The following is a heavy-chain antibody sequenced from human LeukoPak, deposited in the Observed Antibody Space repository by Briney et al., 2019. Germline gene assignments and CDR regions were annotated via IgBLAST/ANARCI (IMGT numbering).Heavy chain of an antibody. D-gene: IGHD1-26*01. V-gene: IGHV1-2*06. CDR1: GYTFTGYY. Sequence: GASVKVSCKASGYTFTGYYMHWVRQAPGQGLELVGRIDPNDPNAGGPYYAQKFQGRFTLTTETSIKTAYMELNSLRFDDTAIYYCARDHMGSLEHWGQGTLVTVSS. CDR2: IDPNDPNAGGP. CDR3: ARDHMGSLEH. J-gene: IGHJ1*01.